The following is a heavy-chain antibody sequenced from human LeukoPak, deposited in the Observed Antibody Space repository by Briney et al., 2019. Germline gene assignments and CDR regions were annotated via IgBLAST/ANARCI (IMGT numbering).Heavy chain of an antibody. CDR2: IYHSGST. J-gene: IGHJ4*02. D-gene: IGHD3-16*01. CDR1: GGSISSYY. CDR3: ARGFGGVISDY. Sequence: SETLSLTCTVSGGSISSYYWSWIRQPPGKGLEWIGYIYHSGSTYYNPSLKSRVTISVDTSKNQFSLKLSSVTAADTAVYYCARGFGGVISDYWGQGTLVTVSS. V-gene: IGHV4-59*12.